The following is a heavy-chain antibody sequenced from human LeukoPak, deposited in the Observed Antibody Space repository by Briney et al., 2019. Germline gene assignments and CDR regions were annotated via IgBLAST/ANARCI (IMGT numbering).Heavy chain of an antibody. CDR3: AKDTYSSSPYGMDV. V-gene: IGHV3-9*01. D-gene: IGHD6-13*01. J-gene: IGHJ6*02. Sequence: GRSLRLSCAASGFTFDDYAMHWVRQAPGKGLEWVSGISWNSGSIGYADSVKGRFTISRDNAKNSLYLQMNSLRAEDTALYYCAKDTYSSSPYGMDVWGQGTTVTVSS. CDR2: ISWNSGSI. CDR1: GFTFDDYA.